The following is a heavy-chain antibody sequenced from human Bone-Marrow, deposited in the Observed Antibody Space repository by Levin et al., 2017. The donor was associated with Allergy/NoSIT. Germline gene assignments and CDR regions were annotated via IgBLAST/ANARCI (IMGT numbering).Heavy chain of an antibody. CDR2: ISSRNTTI. Sequence: PGGSLRLSCAASGFSFSSYEMNWVRQAPGKGLEWVSYISSRNTTIYYADSVKGRFTISSDTAENSLYLQMNSLRAEDTAIYYCAREGLLMVRGFDYWGRGTLVTVTS. D-gene: IGHD3-10*01. CDR1: GFSFSSYE. V-gene: IGHV3-48*03. J-gene: IGHJ5*01. CDR3: AREGLLMVRGFDY.